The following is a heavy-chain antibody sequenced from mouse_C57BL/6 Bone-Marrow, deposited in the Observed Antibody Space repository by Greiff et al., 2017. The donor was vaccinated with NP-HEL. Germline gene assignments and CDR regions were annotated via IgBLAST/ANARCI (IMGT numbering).Heavy chain of an antibody. V-gene: IGHV5-17*01. CDR2: ISSGSSTI. J-gene: IGHJ3*01. Sequence: EVQVVESGGGLVKPGGSLKLSCAASGFTFSDYGMHWVRQAPEKGLEWVAYISSGSSTIYSADTVKGRFTISRDNAKNTLFLQMPRLGYEDTALYYCARRSWFAYWGQGTLVTVSA. CDR1: GFTFSDYG. CDR3: ARRSWFAY.